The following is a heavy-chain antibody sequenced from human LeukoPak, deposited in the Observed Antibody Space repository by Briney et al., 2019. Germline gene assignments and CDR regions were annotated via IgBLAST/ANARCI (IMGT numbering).Heavy chain of an antibody. D-gene: IGHD6-13*01. CDR1: GVTFSSSA. J-gene: IGHJ3*02. CDR2: IQFDGIKK. CDR3: AQKSTGTFDI. V-gene: IGHV3-30*02. Sequence: GESLRLSCAASGVTFSSSAMHWVRQAPGKGLEWVAYIQFDGIKKFYSDSVKGRFTISRDNSKNTLFLQMSSLTTEDTAVYYCAQKSTGTFDIWGQGTMVTVS.